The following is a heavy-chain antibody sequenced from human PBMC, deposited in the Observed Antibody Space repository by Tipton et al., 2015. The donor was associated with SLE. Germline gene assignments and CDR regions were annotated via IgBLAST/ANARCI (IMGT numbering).Heavy chain of an antibody. V-gene: IGHV3-49*04. Sequence: SLRLSCTASGFTFGDYAVSWVRQAPGKGLEWVGFIRSKAYGGTTEYAASVKGRFTISRDDSKSIAYLQMNSLKTEDTAVYYCTRQALGGFFDYWGQGTLVTVPS. CDR2: IRSKAYGGTT. CDR3: TRQALGGFFDY. J-gene: IGHJ4*02. CDR1: GFTFGDYA.